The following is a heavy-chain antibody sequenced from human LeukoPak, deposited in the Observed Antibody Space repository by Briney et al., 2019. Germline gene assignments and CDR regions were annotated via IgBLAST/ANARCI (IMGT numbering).Heavy chain of an antibody. Sequence: PGGSLRLSCAASGFTFSTSAMSWVRQAPGKGLDWVSAISGSGGSTYYADSVQGRFTIFRDNSKNTLYLQMNSLRAEDTAVYYCAADYDFWSGHDYWGQGTLVTVSS. D-gene: IGHD3-3*01. CDR1: GFTFSTSA. CDR3: AADYDFWSGHDY. V-gene: IGHV3-23*01. J-gene: IGHJ4*02. CDR2: ISGSGGST.